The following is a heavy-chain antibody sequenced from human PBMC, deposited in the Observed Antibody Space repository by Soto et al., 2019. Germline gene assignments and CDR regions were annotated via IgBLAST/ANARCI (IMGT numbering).Heavy chain of an antibody. CDR2: ISGYNGNT. CDR1: GYTFTSYG. V-gene: IGHV1-18*04. CDR3: ARAARYCSSTSCFSFFYSFDP. Sequence: GASVKVSCKASGYTFTSYGFSWVRQAPGQGLEWMGWISGYNGNTNYAQKFQGRVTMTTDTSTSTAYMELRSLRSDDTAVYYCARAARYCSSTSCFSFFYSFDPWGQGTLVTSPQ. J-gene: IGHJ5*02. D-gene: IGHD2-2*01.